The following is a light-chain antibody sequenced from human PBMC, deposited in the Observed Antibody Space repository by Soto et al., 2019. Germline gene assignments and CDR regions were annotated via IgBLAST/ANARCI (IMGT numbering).Light chain of an antibody. CDR3: QQSYSTPLT. CDR2: AAS. Sequence: SQMTQSPSSLSASVGDRVTITCRASQSISSYLNWYQQKPGKAPKLLIYAASSLQSGVPSRFSGSGSGTDFTLTISSLQPEDFATYYCQQSYSTPLTFGGGTKV. J-gene: IGKJ4*01. V-gene: IGKV1-39*01. CDR1: QSISSY.